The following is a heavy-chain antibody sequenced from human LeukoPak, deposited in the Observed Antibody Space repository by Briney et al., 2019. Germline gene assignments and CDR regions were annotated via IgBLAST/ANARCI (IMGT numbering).Heavy chain of an antibody. CDR3: ARDETRRRDGLDI. CDR2: ISSSGRYI. Sequence: PGGSLRLSCAASGFTFSTCTMNWVRQAPGKGLEWVSSISSSGRYIYYAESMKGRFTISRDNANNSLYLQMNSLRAEDTAIYYCARDETRRRDGLDIWGQGTMVSVSS. J-gene: IGHJ3*02. CDR1: GFTFSTCT. V-gene: IGHV3-21*01.